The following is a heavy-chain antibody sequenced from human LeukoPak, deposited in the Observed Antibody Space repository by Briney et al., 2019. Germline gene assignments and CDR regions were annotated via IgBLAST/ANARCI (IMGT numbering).Heavy chain of an antibody. CDR1: GYTLTELS. Sequence: GASVQVSCKVSGYTLTELSMHWVRQAPGKGLEWMGGFDPEDGETIYAQKFQGRVTMTEDTSTDTAYMELSSLRSEDTTVYYCATSGVMYSSSAASNYYYYYGMDVWGQGTTVTVSS. V-gene: IGHV1-24*01. J-gene: IGHJ6*02. CDR3: ATSGVMYSSSAASNYYYYYGMDV. CDR2: FDPEDGET. D-gene: IGHD6-6*01.